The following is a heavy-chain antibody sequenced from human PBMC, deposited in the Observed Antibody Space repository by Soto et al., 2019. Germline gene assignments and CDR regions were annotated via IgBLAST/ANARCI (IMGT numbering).Heavy chain of an antibody. CDR3: ARTAYSPVVRAQHYYFDY. D-gene: IGHD5-18*01. Sequence: PSETLSLTCTVSGGSISSYYWSWIRQPPGKGLEWIGYIYYSGSTNYNPSLKSRVTISVDTSKNQFSLKLSSVTAADTAVYYCARTAYSPVVRAQHYYFDYWGQGTLVTVSS. V-gene: IGHV4-59*01. J-gene: IGHJ4*02. CDR1: GGSISSYY. CDR2: IYYSGST.